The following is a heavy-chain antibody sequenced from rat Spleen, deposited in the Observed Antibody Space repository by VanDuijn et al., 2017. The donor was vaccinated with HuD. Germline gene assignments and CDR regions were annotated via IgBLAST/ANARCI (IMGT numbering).Heavy chain of an antibody. Sequence: QVQLKESGPGLVQPSQTLSLTCTVSEFSLTSYHVHWVRQPPGKGLEWMGRIQSGGSTDYNSALKSRLSISRDTSKSQVFLKMNSLQTEDTAMYFCARSELGVMDAWGQGASVTVSS. CDR3: ARSELGVMDA. D-gene: IGHD5-1*01. CDR2: IQSGGST. J-gene: IGHJ4*01. V-gene: IGHV2-27*01. CDR1: EFSLTSYH.